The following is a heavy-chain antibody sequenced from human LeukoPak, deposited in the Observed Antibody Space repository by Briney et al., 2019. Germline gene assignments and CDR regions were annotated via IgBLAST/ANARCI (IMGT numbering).Heavy chain of an antibody. CDR3: ARDLSIAAADWFDP. D-gene: IGHD6-13*01. CDR1: GGSISSYY. CDR2: IYHSGST. V-gene: IGHV4-59*12. Sequence: SSETLSLTCTVSGGSISSYYWSWIRQPPGKGLEWIGEIYHSGSTNYNPSLKSRVTISVDKSKNQFSLKLSSVTAADTAVYYCARDLSIAAADWFDPWGQGTLVTVSS. J-gene: IGHJ5*02.